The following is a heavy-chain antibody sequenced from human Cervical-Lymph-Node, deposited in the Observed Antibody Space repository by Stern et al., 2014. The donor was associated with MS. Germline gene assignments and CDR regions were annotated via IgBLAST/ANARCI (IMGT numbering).Heavy chain of an antibody. CDR1: GGSISSSSYH. Sequence: QVQLVESGPGLVKPSETLSLTCTVSGGSISSSSYHWDWVRQAPGMGLQWIGTIYYTGTTSYYPSLKSRVTISGDRSKNPLPLKLPSVTAADTALYYCARRQYASSPYDYWGQGTLVTVSS. CDR2: IYYTGTT. CDR3: ARRQYASSPYDY. V-gene: IGHV4-39*01. D-gene: IGHD2-2*01. J-gene: IGHJ4*02.